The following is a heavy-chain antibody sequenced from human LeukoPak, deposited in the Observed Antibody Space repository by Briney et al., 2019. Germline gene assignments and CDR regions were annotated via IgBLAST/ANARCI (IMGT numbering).Heavy chain of an antibody. CDR1: GLSLSTSGVG. CDR3: AHMEVLRYSATGFDY. D-gene: IGHD3-9*01. V-gene: IGHV2-5*02. Sequence: ETGPTLGKPTESLTLTCTFSGLSLSTSGVGMGWIRQPPGNVLEWLALIYWDADKRYPPSRKSRLTITQGTSKTQIVLTMPNLDPVDTATYYCAHMEVLRYSATGFDYWGQGTLVTVSS. CDR2: IYWDADK. J-gene: IGHJ4*02.